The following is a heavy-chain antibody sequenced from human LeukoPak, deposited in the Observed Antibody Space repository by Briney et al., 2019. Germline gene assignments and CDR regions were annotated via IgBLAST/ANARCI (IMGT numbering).Heavy chain of an antibody. CDR3: ARDRIKSGSYYFDY. V-gene: IGHV3-48*01. CDR1: AFTFSDYS. Sequence: GSLRLSCAASAFTFSDYSMNWVRQAPGKGLEWISYISGRSSTIYYADSVKGRFTISRDNAKNSMYLQMNSLRAEDTAVYYCARDRIKSGSYYFDYWGQGTLVTVSS. CDR2: ISGRSSTI. J-gene: IGHJ4*02. D-gene: IGHD1-26*01.